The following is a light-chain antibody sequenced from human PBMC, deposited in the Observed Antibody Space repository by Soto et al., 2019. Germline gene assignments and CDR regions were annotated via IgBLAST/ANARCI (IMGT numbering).Light chain of an antibody. CDR1: SSDVGGYNY. CDR3: SSYAGSRGVV. CDR2: EVS. V-gene: IGLV2-8*01. J-gene: IGLJ2*01. Sequence: QSVLTQPPSASGSPGQSVTISCTGTSSDVGGYNYVSWYKQHPGEAPKLMIYEVSKRPSGVPDRFSGSKSGNTASLTVSGLQAEDEADYYCSSYAGSRGVVFGGGTKLTVL.